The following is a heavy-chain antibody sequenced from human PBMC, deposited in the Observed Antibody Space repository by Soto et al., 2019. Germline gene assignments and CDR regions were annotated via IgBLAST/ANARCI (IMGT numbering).Heavy chain of an antibody. CDR3: ARDFYLLGSFWTDCFDP. D-gene: IGHD3-10*01. CDR1: GYSFRDYG. V-gene: IGHV1-18*01. Sequence: QVQLVQSGAELKEPGASVKVSCKTSGYSFRDYGISWVRQAPGQGLDWMGWIGVENGKTKTNYAQQFQGRLTMTRDTSTTTVYMELRSLRSDDTAVYFCARDFYLLGSFWTDCFDPWCQGTLVTVSS. CDR2: IGVENGKT. J-gene: IGHJ5*02.